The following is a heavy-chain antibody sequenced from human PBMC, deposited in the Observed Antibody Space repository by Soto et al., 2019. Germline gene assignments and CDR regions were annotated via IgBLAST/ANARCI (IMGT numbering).Heavy chain of an antibody. V-gene: IGHV4-59*01. J-gene: IGHJ4*02. D-gene: IGHD5-12*01. CDR2: IHHTGTA. CDR1: GDSITDYY. Sequence: QVQLQESGPGLVKPSETLSLTCTVSGDSITDYYWSWIRESPGKGLEWIAYIHHTGTANYNPSLKSRVTISVDTSKSQFSLRLSSVTAADTAVYFCARYSVATIRFFAYWGQGTLFTFSS. CDR3: ARYSVATIRFFAY.